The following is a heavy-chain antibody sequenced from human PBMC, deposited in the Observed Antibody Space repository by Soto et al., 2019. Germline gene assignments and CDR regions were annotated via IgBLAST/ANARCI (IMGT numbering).Heavy chain of an antibody. CDR2: INDDGSST. Sequence: PGGSLRLSCAASGFTFSMYWMHWVRQVPGKGPEWVSRINDDGSSTNYADSVKGRFTISRDNAKNTLYLQMNALRAEDTAVYYCTRGPRSTSTGTGAFWGQGTQVTVSS. CDR1: GFTFSMYW. J-gene: IGHJ4*02. D-gene: IGHD1-1*01. CDR3: TRGPRSTSTGTGAF. V-gene: IGHV3-74*01.